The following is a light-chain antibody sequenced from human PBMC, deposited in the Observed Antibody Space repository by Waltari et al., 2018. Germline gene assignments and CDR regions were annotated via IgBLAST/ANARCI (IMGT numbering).Light chain of an antibody. CDR1: GSDVGGYDY. J-gene: IGLJ2*01. CDR3: SSYTSSGVV. CDR2: DVY. V-gene: IGLV2-14*01. Sequence: QSALTQPASVSGSPGQAIIISCTGTGSDVGGYDYVSWYQQYQGKAPRLIIYDVYNRPSGFSNRSSGSKSDNTVSLTISWLQAEDESVYYCSSYTSSGVVFGGGTKLTVL.